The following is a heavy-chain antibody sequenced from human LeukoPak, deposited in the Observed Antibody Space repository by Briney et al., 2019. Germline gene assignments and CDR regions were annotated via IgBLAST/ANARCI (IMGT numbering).Heavy chain of an antibody. CDR3: ARGRYCSSTSCSSIDP. Sequence: SETLSLTCTVSGGSISSYYWSWIRQPPGKGLEWIGYIYYSGSTNYNPSLTSRGTISVDKSKNKFSLKLSSVTAADTAVYYCARGRYCSSTSCSSIDPWGQGTLVTVSS. D-gene: IGHD2-2*01. V-gene: IGHV4-59*01. CDR2: IYYSGST. J-gene: IGHJ5*02. CDR1: GGSISSYY.